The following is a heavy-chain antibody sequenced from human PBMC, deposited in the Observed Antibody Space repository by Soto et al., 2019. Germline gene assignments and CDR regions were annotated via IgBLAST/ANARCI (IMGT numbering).Heavy chain of an antibody. Sequence: QITLKESGPALVKPTQTLTLTCTFSGLSLSTTGMDVGWIRQPPGKALEWLALIYWDDDKRYSPSLKSRLAITEGTSKNQVVLTMTNMDPLDTATYYCAHRRPYSNSPEYFFDYWGQGTLVTVSS. J-gene: IGHJ4*02. V-gene: IGHV2-5*02. D-gene: IGHD6-6*01. CDR2: IYWDDDK. CDR3: AHRRPYSNSPEYFFDY. CDR1: GLSLSTTGMD.